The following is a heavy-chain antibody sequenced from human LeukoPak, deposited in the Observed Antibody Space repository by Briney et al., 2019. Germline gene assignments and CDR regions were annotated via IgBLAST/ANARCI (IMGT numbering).Heavy chain of an antibody. V-gene: IGHV3-11*01. CDR1: GFTFSDYY. D-gene: IGHD3-22*01. Sequence: SGGSPRPSCAASGFTFSDYYMSWIRQAPGKGLAWVSYISSSGSTVYYADSVKGRFTISRDNAKNSLYLQMNSLRAEDTAVYYCARDYYDSSGYSSYNWFDPWGQGTLVTVSS. CDR2: ISSSGSTV. J-gene: IGHJ5*02. CDR3: ARDYYDSSGYSSYNWFDP.